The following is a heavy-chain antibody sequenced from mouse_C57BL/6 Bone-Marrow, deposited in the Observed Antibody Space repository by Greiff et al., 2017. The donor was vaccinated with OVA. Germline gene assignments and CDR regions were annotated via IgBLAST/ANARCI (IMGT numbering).Heavy chain of an antibody. CDR2: IRSKSNNYAT. CDR1: GFSFNTYA. J-gene: IGHJ1*03. Sequence: EVQLVESGGGLVQPKGSLKLSCAASGFSFNTYAMNWVRQAPGQGLEWVARIRSKSNNYATYYADSVKDRFTISRDDSESMLYLQMNNLKTEDTAMYYCVRQRNYGYFDVWGTGTTVTVSS. CDR3: VRQRNYGYFDV. V-gene: IGHV10-1*01.